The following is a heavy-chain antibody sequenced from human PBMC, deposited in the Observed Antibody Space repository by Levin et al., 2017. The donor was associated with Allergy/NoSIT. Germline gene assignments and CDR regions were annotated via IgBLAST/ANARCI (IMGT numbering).Heavy chain of an antibody. J-gene: IGHJ5*02. D-gene: IGHD2-2*01. Sequence: QTLSLTCTFSGFSLSTSGMCVSWIRQPPGKALEWLARIDWDDDKYYSTSLKTRLTISKDTSKNQVVLTMTNMDPVDTATYYCARFLVPAAMGLEAGWFDPWGQGTLVTVSS. V-gene: IGHV2-70*11. CDR3: ARFLVPAAMGLEAGWFDP. CDR2: IDWDDDK. CDR1: GFSLSTSGMC.